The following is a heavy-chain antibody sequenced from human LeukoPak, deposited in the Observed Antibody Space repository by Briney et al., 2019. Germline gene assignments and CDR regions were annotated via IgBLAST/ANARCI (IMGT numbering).Heavy chain of an antibody. CDR1: GYSFTSYW. Sequence: GESLKISCKGSGYSFTSYWIGWVRQMPGKGLEWMGVIYPGDSDTRYSPSFQGQVTISADKSISTAYLQWSSLKASDTAMCYCAREGLAPHYAWYFDLWGRGTLVTVSS. CDR3: AREGLAPHYAWYFDL. CDR2: IYPGDSDT. J-gene: IGHJ2*01. D-gene: IGHD3-16*01. V-gene: IGHV5-51*01.